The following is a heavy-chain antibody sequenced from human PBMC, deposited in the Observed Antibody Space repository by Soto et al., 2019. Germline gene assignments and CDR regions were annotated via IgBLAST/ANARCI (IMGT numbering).Heavy chain of an antibody. CDR2: IYYSGST. J-gene: IGHJ5*02. CDR1: GGSISSYY. Sequence: QVQLQESGPGLVKPSETLSLTCTVSGGSISSYYWSWIRQPPGKGLEWIWYIYYSGSTNYNPSLKSRVTISVDTSKNQFSLKLSSVTAADTAVYYCARDRYDFWSGYYRGNWFDPWGQGTLVTVSS. D-gene: IGHD3-3*01. V-gene: IGHV4-59*01. CDR3: ARDRYDFWSGYYRGNWFDP.